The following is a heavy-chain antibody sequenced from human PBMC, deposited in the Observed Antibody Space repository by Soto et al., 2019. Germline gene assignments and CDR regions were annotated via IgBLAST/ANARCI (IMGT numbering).Heavy chain of an antibody. Sequence: HPGGSLRLSCAASGFTFISYWMHWVRQAPGKGLVWVSRINSDGSSTSYADSVKGRFTISRDNAKNTLYLQMNSLRAEDTAVYYCARARSSSYYYYYGMDVWGQGTTVTVS. CDR3: ARARSSSYYYYYGMDV. D-gene: IGHD6-6*01. V-gene: IGHV3-74*01. CDR1: GFTFISYW. CDR2: INSDGSST. J-gene: IGHJ6*02.